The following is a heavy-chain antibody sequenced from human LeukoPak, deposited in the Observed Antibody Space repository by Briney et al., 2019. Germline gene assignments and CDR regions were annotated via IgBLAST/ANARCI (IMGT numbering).Heavy chain of an antibody. CDR1: IRSLSSSKW. V-gene: IGHV4-4*02. Sequence: PSEPLSLTCSVSIRSLSSSKWRSWVRHSPVKGLERIGDIYLYGTSNYSPSFTSRVTMSVDRSRNQVSLKLTSVTAADRAVDYCAKQRGKQQGRGYYFNGLDVWGPGTTVIVSS. CDR2: IYLYGTS. D-gene: IGHD1/OR15-1a*01. CDR3: AKQRGKQQGRGYYFNGLDV. J-gene: IGHJ6*02.